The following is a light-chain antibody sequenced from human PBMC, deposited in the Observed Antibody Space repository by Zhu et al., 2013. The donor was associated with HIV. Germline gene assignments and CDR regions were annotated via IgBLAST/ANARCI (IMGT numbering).Light chain of an antibody. J-gene: IGKJ2*01. V-gene: IGKV3-11*02. CDR3: QQRNRWPAT. CDR2: EIS. CDR1: QNLDIY. Sequence: EIVLTQSPGTLSLSPGEKVTLSCRASQNLDIYVAWYQVKPGQPPRLVMSEISTRATGIPARFSGSGSGRDFSLTIRRLEPEDFGIYYCQQRNRWPATFGQGTRLEV.